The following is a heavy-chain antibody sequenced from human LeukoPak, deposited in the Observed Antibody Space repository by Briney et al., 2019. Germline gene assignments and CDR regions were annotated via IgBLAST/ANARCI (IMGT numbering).Heavy chain of an antibody. Sequence: ASVKVSCKASGSTFTSYDINWVRQATGQGLEWMGWMNPNSGNTGYAQKFQGRVTMTRNTSISTAYMELSSLRSEDTAVYYCARTPGIAAAGIKWFDPWGQGTLVTVSS. CDR1: GSTFTSYD. V-gene: IGHV1-8*01. J-gene: IGHJ5*02. D-gene: IGHD6-13*01. CDR2: MNPNSGNT. CDR3: ARTPGIAAAGIKWFDP.